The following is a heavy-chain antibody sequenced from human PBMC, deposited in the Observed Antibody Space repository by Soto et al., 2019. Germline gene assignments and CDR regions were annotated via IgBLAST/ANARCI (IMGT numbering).Heavy chain of an antibody. V-gene: IGHV3-48*02. J-gene: IGHJ4*02. Sequence: GGSLRLSCAASGFTFSSYSMNWVRQAPGKGLEWVSYISSSSSTIYYADSVKGRFTISRDNAKNSLYLQMNSLRDEDTAVYYCARDVNDYGGNSVAPGFDYWGQGTLVTVSS. CDR1: GFTFSSYS. D-gene: IGHD4-17*01. CDR3: ARDVNDYGGNSVAPGFDY. CDR2: ISSSSSTI.